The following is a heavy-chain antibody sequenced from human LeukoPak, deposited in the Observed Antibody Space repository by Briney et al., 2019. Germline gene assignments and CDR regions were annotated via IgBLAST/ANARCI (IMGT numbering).Heavy chain of an antibody. V-gene: IGHV3-30-3*01. CDR1: GSTFSSYA. CDR3: ARDRQQLGHFDY. CDR2: ISYDRSNK. J-gene: IGHJ4*02. Sequence: GGSLRLSCAASGSTFSSYAMHWVRQAPGKGLEWVAVISYDRSNKYYADSVKGRFTISRDNSKNTLYLQMNSLRAEDTAVYYCARDRQQLGHFDYWGQGTLVTVSS. D-gene: IGHD6-13*01.